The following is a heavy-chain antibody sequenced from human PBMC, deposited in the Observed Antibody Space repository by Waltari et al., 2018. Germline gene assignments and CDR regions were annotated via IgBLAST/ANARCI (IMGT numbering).Heavy chain of an antibody. CDR1: GYSLTSYY. CDR2: INPNSGDT. J-gene: IGHJ5*02. V-gene: IGHV1-2*06. CDR3: ARESAFSTSWYPGFDP. D-gene: IGHD2-2*01. Sequence: QVELVQSGAEVRKPGASVKVSCKASGYSLTSYYMHWVRQAPGLGLGWMVRINPNSGDTNSAPKFQGRVTLTRDTSVNTAFLELRSLTSDDTAVYFCARESAFSTSWYPGFDPWGQGTLVTVAS.